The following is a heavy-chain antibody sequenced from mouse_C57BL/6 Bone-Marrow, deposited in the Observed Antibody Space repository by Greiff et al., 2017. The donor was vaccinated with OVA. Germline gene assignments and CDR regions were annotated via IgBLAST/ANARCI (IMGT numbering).Heavy chain of an antibody. CDR1: GYTFTSYW. J-gene: IGHJ1*03. Sequence: VQLQQSGAELVKPGASVKLSCKASGYTFTSYWMHWVKQRPGQGLEWIGYINPSSGYTKYNQKFKDKATLTADKSSSTAYMQLSSLTYEDSAVYYCSRTRSPGEWYVDVWGTGATVTVSS. V-gene: IGHV1-7*01. CDR3: SRTRSPGEWYVDV. CDR2: INPSSGYT.